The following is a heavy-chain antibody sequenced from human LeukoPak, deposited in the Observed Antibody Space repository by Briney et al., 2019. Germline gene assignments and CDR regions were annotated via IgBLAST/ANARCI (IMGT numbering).Heavy chain of an antibody. CDR2: INHNGNVN. CDR3: AKRNYHYYYYGMDV. D-gene: IGHD1-7*01. J-gene: IGHJ6*02. CDR1: GFTFSSYW. Sequence: GGSLRLSCAASGFTFSSYWMNWARQAPGKGLEWVASINHNGNVNYYVDSVKGRFTISRDNAKNSLYLQMNSLRAEDTAVYYCAKRNYHYYYYGMDVWGQGTTVTVSS. V-gene: IGHV3-7*03.